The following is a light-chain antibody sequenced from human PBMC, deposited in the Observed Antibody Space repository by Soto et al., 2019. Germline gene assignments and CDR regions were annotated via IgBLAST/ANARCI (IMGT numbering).Light chain of an antibody. J-gene: IGKJ5*01. CDR1: QSVSSSY. CDR2: GAS. CDR3: QQYGSSPLTIT. V-gene: IGKV3-20*01. Sequence: EIVLTQSPGTLSLSPGERATLSCRASQSVSSSYLAWYQRKPGQAPRLLIYGASSRATGIPDRFSGSGSGTDFTLTISRLEPEDFAVYYCQQYGSSPLTITFGQGTRLEMK.